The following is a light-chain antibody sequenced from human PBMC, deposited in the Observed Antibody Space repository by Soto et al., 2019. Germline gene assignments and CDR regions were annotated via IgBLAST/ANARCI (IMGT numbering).Light chain of an antibody. V-gene: IGLV2-14*01. CDR3: SSYTSRSTWV. J-gene: IGLJ3*02. CDR2: EDS. CDR1: STDVGGYNY. Sequence: QSALTQPASVSGSPGQSITISCTGTSTDVGGYNYVSWYQQHPGKAPKLMIYEDSNRPSGVSDRFSGSRSGNTASLTISGLQAEEDSDYYCSSYTSRSTWVFGGGTKLTVL.